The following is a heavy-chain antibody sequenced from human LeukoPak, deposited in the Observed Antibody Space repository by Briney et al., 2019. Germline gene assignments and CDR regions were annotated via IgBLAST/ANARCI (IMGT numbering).Heavy chain of an antibody. J-gene: IGHJ4*02. V-gene: IGHV4-59*12. CDR3: ARNSGSFYFDY. CDR2: VHYSGST. D-gene: IGHD1-26*01. CDR1: GGSISNYY. Sequence: SETLSLTCTVSGGSISNYYWSWIRQSPGKGLEWIGYVHYSGSTKYNPSLKSRVTISVDTSKNQFSLKLSSVTAADTAVYYCARNSGSFYFDYWGQGTLVTVSS.